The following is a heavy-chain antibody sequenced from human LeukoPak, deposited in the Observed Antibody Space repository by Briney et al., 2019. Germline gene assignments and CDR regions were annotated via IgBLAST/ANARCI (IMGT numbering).Heavy chain of an antibody. CDR3: AKIRNSVRYGELLGHFDL. CDR2: ISDFGGST. Sequence: GGSLRLSCAASGFTFSTYSMTWVRQAPGKGLEWVSSISDFGGSTYSADSVKGRFTISRDNSKSTLYLQMNSLRADDTAIYYCAKIRNSVRYGELLGHFDLCGRGTLVTVSS. V-gene: IGHV3-23*01. CDR1: GFTFSTYS. J-gene: IGHJ2*01. D-gene: IGHD3-10*01.